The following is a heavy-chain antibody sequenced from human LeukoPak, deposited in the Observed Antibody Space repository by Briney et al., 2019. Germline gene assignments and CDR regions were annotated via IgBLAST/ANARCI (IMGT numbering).Heavy chain of an antibody. CDR3: VRDFNYYFDY. D-gene: IGHD1-20*01. V-gene: IGHV3-48*02. CDR2: IGSSVPSM. J-gene: IGHJ4*02. Sequence: GESLRLSCVTPGFTFSYYTMNWVRQAPGKGLEWISYIGSSVPSMSYAASVRGRFTISRDNAKNSLYLQMNILRDEDTAVYFCVRDFNYYFDYWGQGILVTVSS. CDR1: GFTFSYYT.